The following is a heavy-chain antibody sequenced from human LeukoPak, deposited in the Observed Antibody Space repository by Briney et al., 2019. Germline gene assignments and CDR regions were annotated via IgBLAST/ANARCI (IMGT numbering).Heavy chain of an antibody. D-gene: IGHD4-17*01. Sequence: PGGSLRLSCAASGFTFSSFGMNWVRQAPGKGLEWVSYISSSSPTIYYADSVKGRFTISRDNAKNSLYLQMNTLRAEDTAVYYCARDDGDYAVDYWGQGTLVTASS. V-gene: IGHV3-48*01. J-gene: IGHJ4*02. CDR1: GFTFSSFG. CDR2: ISSSSPTI. CDR3: ARDDGDYAVDY.